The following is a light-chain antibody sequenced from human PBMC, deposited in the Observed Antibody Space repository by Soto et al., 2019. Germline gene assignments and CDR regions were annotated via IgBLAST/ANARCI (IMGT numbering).Light chain of an antibody. Sequence: QSVLTQPASVSGSPGQSIAISCTGTSSDVGGHDSVSWYQQHPGKAPKLMIYNVSNRPSGVSNRFSGSKSGNTASLTISGLLAEDEADYFFTSYTSASTYVFGAGTKVTVL. CDR2: NVS. CDR1: SSDVGGHDS. CDR3: TSYTSASTYV. J-gene: IGLJ1*01. V-gene: IGLV2-14*01.